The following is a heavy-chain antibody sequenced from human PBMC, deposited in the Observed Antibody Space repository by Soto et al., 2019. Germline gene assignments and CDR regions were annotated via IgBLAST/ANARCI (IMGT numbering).Heavy chain of an antibody. J-gene: IGHJ4*02. CDR3: ACSEPYYVSGRWNY. V-gene: IGHV3-74*01. CDR2: IYSDGSST. CDR1: GFTFSNYW. Sequence: EVQLVESGGDVVQPGGSLRLSCAASGFTFSNYWMHWVRQAPGKGLVWVSRIYSDGSSTSYADSVKGRFTISRDNAKNKLQLNMNSVRAEDVALFYFACSEPYYVSGRWNYWGQGTLVTVSS. D-gene: IGHD3-10*01.